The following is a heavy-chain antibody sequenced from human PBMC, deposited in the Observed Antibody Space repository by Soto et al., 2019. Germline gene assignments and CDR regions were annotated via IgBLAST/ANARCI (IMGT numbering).Heavy chain of an antibody. CDR2: ISGDGSDK. CDR3: ARYLVFYCSSSSCFGNYWIDP. J-gene: IGHJ5*02. V-gene: IGHV3-30-3*01. D-gene: IGHD1-7*01. CDR1: GFTFSSYA. Sequence: PGGSLRLSCAASGFTFSSYALHWVRQAPGKGLEWVAVISGDGSDKYYADSVKGRFTISRDRSKSSLYLQMNSLRAEDTAVYYCARYLVFYCSSSSCFGNYWIDPRGQGTLVTVSS.